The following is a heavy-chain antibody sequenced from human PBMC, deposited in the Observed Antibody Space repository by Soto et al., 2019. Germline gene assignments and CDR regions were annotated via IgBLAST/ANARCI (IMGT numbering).Heavy chain of an antibody. Sequence: EVQLVESGGGLVQPGGSLKPSCAASGFTFSGSAMHWVRQASGKGLEWVGRIRSKANSYATAYAASVKGRFTISRDDSKNTAYLQMNSLKTEDTAVYYCTSYDSSGYYYGRTNWGQGTLVTVSS. CDR1: GFTFSGSA. CDR2: IRSKANSYAT. V-gene: IGHV3-73*01. J-gene: IGHJ4*02. CDR3: TSYDSSGYYYGRTN. D-gene: IGHD3-22*01.